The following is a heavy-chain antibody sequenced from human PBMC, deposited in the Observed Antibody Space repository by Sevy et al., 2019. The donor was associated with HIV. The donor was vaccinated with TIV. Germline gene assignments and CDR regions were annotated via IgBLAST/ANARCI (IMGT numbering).Heavy chain of an antibody. J-gene: IGHJ6*02. CDR3: ARELSIAAAGPYYYYGMDV. CDR1: GYTFTGYY. Sequence: ASVKVSCKASGYTFTGYYMHWVRQAPGQGLEWMGWINPNSGGTNYAQKFQGWVTMTRDTSISTAYMKLSRLRSDDTAVYYCARELSIAAAGPYYYYGMDVWGQGTTVTVSS. D-gene: IGHD6-13*01. V-gene: IGHV1-2*04. CDR2: INPNSGGT.